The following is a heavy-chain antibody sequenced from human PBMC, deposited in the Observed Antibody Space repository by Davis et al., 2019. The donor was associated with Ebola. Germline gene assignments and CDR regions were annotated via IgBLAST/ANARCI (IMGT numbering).Heavy chain of an antibody. CDR3: AKEYCSNSGPYCTYFED. CDR2: MSYDGRHT. D-gene: IGHD3-10*01. Sequence: PGGSLTLSCAAFAFTFGTYGMHCVRQAPGKGLEWVPSMSYDGRHTSYIDSVKGRFTISRDNSKNTLYLQMNSLRAEDTAVYFWAKEYCSNSGPYCTYFEDWGQGTQVTVSS. CDR1: AFTFGTYG. J-gene: IGHJ4*02. V-gene: IGHV3-30*18.